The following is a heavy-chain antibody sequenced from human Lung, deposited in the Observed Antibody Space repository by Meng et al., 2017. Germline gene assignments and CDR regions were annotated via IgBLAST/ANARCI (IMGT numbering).Heavy chain of an antibody. V-gene: IGHV4-4*02. CDR2: IYHSGST. CDR3: ARGLGEAVVPRTMFDY. Sequence: QVQLQEAGPVLVKPSGTLSLTCGVSGGSISSSTWWSWVRQPPGKGLEWIGEIYHSGSTKYNPSLKSRVTISVDKSKNQFSLKLSSVTAADTAVYYCARGLGEAVVPRTMFDYWGQGTLVTVSS. D-gene: IGHD2-2*01. J-gene: IGHJ4*02. CDR1: GGSISSSTW.